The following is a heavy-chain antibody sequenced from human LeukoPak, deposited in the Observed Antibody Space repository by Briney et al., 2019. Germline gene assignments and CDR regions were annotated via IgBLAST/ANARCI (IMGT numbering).Heavy chain of an antibody. J-gene: IGHJ6*03. Sequence: PGGSLRLSCAASGFTFSSYSMNWVRQAPGKGLEWVSYISSSSSTIYYADSVKGRFTISRDNAKNSLYLQMNSLRAEDTAVYYCARDHLYYYYMDVWGKGTTVTVSS. CDR1: GFTFSSYS. CDR3: ARDHLYYYYMDV. CDR2: ISSSSSTI. V-gene: IGHV3-48*01.